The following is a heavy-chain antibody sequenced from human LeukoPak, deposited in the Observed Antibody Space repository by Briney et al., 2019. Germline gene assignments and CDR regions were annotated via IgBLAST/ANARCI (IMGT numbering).Heavy chain of an antibody. Sequence: GSLRLSCAASGFSFKDYYFSWIRQAPGKGLEWVSFINVNGGATHYAESVKGRFTISRANAMNSIYLEMNSLTAEDTAVYYCARGPRILTLGSYYFDYWGQGSLVTVSS. CDR1: GFSFKDYY. J-gene: IGHJ4*02. D-gene: IGHD3-10*01. V-gene: IGHV3-11*01. CDR2: INVNGGAT. CDR3: ARGPRILTLGSYYFDY.